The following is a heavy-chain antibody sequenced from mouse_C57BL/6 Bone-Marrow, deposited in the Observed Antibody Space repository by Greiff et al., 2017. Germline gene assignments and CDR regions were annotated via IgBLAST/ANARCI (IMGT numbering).Heavy chain of an antibody. CDR3: ARRELGPFDY. D-gene: IGHD4-1*01. Sequence: QVQLQQSGAELVKPGASVKLSCKASGYTFTSYWMHWVKQRPGQGLEWIGMIHPNSGSTNYNEKFKSKATLTVDKSSSTAYMQLSSLTSEDSAVYYCARRELGPFDYWGQGTTLTVSS. CDR2: IHPNSGST. J-gene: IGHJ2*01. CDR1: GYTFTSYW. V-gene: IGHV1-64*01.